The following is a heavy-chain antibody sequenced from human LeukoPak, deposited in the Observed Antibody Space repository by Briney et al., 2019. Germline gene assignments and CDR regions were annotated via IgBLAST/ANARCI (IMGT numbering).Heavy chain of an antibody. CDR2: IYYSGST. V-gene: IGHV4-59*01. D-gene: IGHD6-13*01. CDR3: ARGIAAAGTLGY. J-gene: IGHJ4*02. CDR1: GASMSRYY. Sequence: SETLSLTCTVSGASMSRYYWSWIRQPPGKGLEWIGYIYYSGSTSYNPSLKSRVTISVDTSKNQFSLKLSSVTAADTAVYYCARGIAAAGTLGYWGQGTLVTVSS.